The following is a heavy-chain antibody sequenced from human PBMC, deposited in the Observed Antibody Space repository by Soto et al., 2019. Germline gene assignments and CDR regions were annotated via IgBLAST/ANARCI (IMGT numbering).Heavy chain of an antibody. CDR3: ARFRPQDPLPFPTKFDY. V-gene: IGHV1-18*04. J-gene: IGHJ4*02. Sequence: ASVKVSCKASGYTFTSYGISWVRQAPGQGLEWMGWISAYNGNTNYAQKLQGRVTMTTDTSTSTAYMELRSLRSDDTAVYYCARFRPQDPLPFPTKFDYWGQGTLVTVSS. CDR2: ISAYNGNT. CDR1: GYTFTSYG. D-gene: IGHD1-26*01.